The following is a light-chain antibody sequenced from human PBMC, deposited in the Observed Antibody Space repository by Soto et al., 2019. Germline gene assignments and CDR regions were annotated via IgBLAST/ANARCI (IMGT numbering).Light chain of an antibody. J-gene: IGLJ1*01. CDR1: SSDVGGYNY. Sequence: QSALTHPRSASGSPGQSITISCTGTSSDVGGYNYVSWYQQHPAKAPKLTIFEVSKRPSGVPNRFSGSKSGNTASLTISGLRAEDEADYYCCSYVGRNTYVFGTGTKVTVL. CDR3: CSYVGRNTYV. V-gene: IGLV2-11*01. CDR2: EVS.